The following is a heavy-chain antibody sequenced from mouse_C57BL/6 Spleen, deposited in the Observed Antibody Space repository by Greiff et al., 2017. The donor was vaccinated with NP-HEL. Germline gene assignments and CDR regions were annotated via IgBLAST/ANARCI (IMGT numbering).Heavy chain of an antibody. CDR3: ASYYYDLYFDY. J-gene: IGHJ2*01. Sequence: VQLQQSGPELVKPGASVKISCKASGYAFSSSWMNWVKQRPGKGLEWIGRIYPGDGDTNYNGKFKGKATLTADKSSSTAYMQLSSLTSEDSAVYFCASYYYDLYFDYGGQGTTLTVSS. CDR1: GYAFSSSW. V-gene: IGHV1-82*01. CDR2: IYPGDGDT. D-gene: IGHD1-1*01.